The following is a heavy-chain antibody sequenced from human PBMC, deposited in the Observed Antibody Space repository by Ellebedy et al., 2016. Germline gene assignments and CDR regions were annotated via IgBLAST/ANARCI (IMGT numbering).Heavy chain of an antibody. Sequence: GGSLRLSXEGSGFTFSSYSMIWVRQAPGKGLEWVSYITSSGSYVYYADSVRGRFTTSRDNAKNSLYVQMNSLRVEDTAVYYCARALLGGTSGYAYWGQGTLVTVSS. CDR1: GFTFSSYS. CDR2: ITSSGSYV. V-gene: IGHV3-21*01. CDR3: ARALLGGTSGYAY. J-gene: IGHJ4*02. D-gene: IGHD3-22*01.